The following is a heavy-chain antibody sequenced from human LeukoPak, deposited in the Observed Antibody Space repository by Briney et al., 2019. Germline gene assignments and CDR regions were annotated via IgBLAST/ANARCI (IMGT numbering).Heavy chain of an antibody. CDR3: ARDGTRGGIVATFDY. D-gene: IGHD5-12*01. CDR2: IIPIFGTA. CDR1: GGTFSNYA. Sequence: ASVKVSCKASGGTFSNYAISWVRQAPGQGLEWMGGIIPIFGTANYAQKFQGRVTMTRDTSTSTVYMELSSLRSEDTAVYYCARDGTRGGIVATFDYWGQGTLVTVSS. J-gene: IGHJ4*02. V-gene: IGHV1-69*05.